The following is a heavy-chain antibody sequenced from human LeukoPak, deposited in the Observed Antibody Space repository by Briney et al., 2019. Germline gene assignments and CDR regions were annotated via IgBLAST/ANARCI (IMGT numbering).Heavy chain of an antibody. Sequence: PGGSLRLSCAASGFTFSNYWMQWVRQAPGKGLVWVSRINSDGSSTSYADSVKGRFTISRDKAKNTLYLQMNSLRAEDTAVYYCARFDWEYITMTLDVWGKGTTVTVSS. V-gene: IGHV3-74*01. D-gene: IGHD3-22*01. CDR3: ARFDWEYITMTLDV. CDR2: INSDGSST. J-gene: IGHJ6*04. CDR1: GFTFSNYW.